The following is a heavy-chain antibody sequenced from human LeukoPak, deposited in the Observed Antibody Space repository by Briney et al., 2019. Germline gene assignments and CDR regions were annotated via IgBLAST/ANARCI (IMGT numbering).Heavy chain of an antibody. CDR3: ARSDDYVWGSYPMYFFDY. D-gene: IGHD3-16*02. CDR1: GFTFSSYS. J-gene: IGHJ4*02. V-gene: IGHV3-48*01. Sequence: KAGGSLRLSCAASGFTFSSYSMNWVRQAPVKELEWVSYISSSSSTIYYADSVKGRFTISRDNAKNSLYLQMNSLRAEDTAVYYCARSDDYVWGSYPMYFFDYWGQGTLVTVSS. CDR2: ISSSSSTI.